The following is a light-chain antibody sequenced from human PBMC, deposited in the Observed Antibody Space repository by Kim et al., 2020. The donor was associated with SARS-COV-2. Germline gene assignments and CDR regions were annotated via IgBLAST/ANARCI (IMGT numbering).Light chain of an antibody. CDR3: QQYGSSPLYS. J-gene: IGKJ2*03. Sequence: SPEERATLSCRASQSVSSSYLAWYQQKPGQAPRLLIYGASSRATGIPDRFSGSGSGTDFTLTISRLEPEDFAVYYCQQYGSSPLYSFGQGTKLEI. V-gene: IGKV3-20*01. CDR1: QSVSSSY. CDR2: GAS.